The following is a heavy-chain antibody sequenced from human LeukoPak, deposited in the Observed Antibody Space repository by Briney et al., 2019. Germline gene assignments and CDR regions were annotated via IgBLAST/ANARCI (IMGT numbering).Heavy chain of an antibody. CDR3: AKQLGYCSDGSCYFPY. D-gene: IGHD2-15*01. CDR1: GFTFSSST. J-gene: IGHJ4*02. Sequence: GGPLRLSCAASGFTFSSSTMSWVRQAPGKGLEWVSAISNNGGYTYYADSVQGRFTISRDNSKSTLCLQMNSLRAEDTAVYYCAKQLGYCSDGSCYFPYWGQGTLVTVSS. V-gene: IGHV3-23*01. CDR2: ISNNGGYT.